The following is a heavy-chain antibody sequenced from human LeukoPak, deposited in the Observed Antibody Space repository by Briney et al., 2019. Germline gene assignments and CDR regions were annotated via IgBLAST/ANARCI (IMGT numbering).Heavy chain of an antibody. D-gene: IGHD1-26*01. CDR3: ARDRSSYGDAYDI. J-gene: IGHJ3*02. V-gene: IGHV3-23*01. CDR1: GFSFSSYA. CDR2: ISGSGGRT. Sequence: GGSLRLSCAASGFSFSSYAMSWVRQAPGKGLEWVSGISGSGGRTYYADSVKGRFTISRDNANNSLFLQMSSLRVDDTALYYCARDRSSYGDAYDIWGQGTLVTVSS.